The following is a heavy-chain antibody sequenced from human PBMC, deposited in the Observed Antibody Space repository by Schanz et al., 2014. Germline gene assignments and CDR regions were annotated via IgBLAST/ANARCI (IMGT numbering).Heavy chain of an antibody. Sequence: EVQLVESGGGLVQPGGSLRLSCAASGFTFSSYWMHWVRQVPGKGLVWVSRIKSDGSSTSYADSVKGRFTISRDNAKNTLYLQMNRLRAEDTSVYYGARPALWFEDNCCDPRGQGTLGNV. CDR2: IKSDGSST. V-gene: IGHV3-74*02. D-gene: IGHD3-10*01. J-gene: IGHJ5*02. CDR3: ARPALWFEDNCCDP. CDR1: GFTFSSYW.